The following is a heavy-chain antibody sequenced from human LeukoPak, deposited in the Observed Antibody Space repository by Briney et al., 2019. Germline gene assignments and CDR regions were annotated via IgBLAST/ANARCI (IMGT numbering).Heavy chain of an antibody. CDR2: ISGSGGST. Sequence: GGSLRLSCAASGFTFSSYAMSWVRQAPGKGLEWGSAISGSGGSTYYADSVKGRFTISRDNSKNTLYLQMNSLRAEDTAVYYCAKESVAGSGSYYTPAPFDYWGQGTLVTVSS. D-gene: IGHD3-10*01. CDR3: AKESVAGSGSYYTPAPFDY. V-gene: IGHV3-23*01. CDR1: GFTFSSYA. J-gene: IGHJ4*02.